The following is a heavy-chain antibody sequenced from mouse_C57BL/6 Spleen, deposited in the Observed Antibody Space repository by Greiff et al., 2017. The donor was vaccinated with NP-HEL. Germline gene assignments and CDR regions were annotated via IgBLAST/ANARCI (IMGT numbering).Heavy chain of an antibody. D-gene: IGHD2-12*01. Sequence: EVNVVESGGGLVKPGGSLKLSCAASGFTFSSYAMSWVRQTPEKRLEWVATISDGGSYTYYPDNVKGRFTISRDNAKNNLYLQMSHLKSEDTAMYYCARDRYDGDYAMDYWGQGTSVTVSS. J-gene: IGHJ4*01. CDR2: ISDGGSYT. V-gene: IGHV5-4*01. CDR1: GFTFSSYA. CDR3: ARDRYDGDYAMDY.